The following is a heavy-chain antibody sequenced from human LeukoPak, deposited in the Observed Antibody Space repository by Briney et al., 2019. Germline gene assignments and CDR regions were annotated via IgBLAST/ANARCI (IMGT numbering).Heavy chain of an antibody. CDR2: VHYSGTT. CDR3: ARPGSGYTASGAFDI. J-gene: IGHJ3*02. D-gene: IGHD5-18*01. V-gene: IGHV4-59*08. Sequence: PSDTLSLTCTVSGDSISTYYWSWMRQPPGKGLEWIGYVHYSGTTNYNPSLKSRVTISVDASKNQFSLKLTSLTAADTAVYYCARPGSGYTASGAFDIWGQGTMVTVSS. CDR1: GDSISTYY.